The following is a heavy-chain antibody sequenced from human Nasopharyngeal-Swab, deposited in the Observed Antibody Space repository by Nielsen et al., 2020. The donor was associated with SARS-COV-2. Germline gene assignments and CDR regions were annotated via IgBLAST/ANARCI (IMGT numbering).Heavy chain of an antibody. J-gene: IGHJ6*03. D-gene: IGHD3-16*01. CDR2: INTNTGNP. Sequence: WARQAPGQGLEWMGWINTNTGNPTYAQGFTGRFVFSLDTSVSTAYLQISSLKAEDTAVYYCARGLDDYGGHYYYYYYMDVWGKGTTVTVSS. CDR3: ARGLDDYGGHYYYYYYMDV. V-gene: IGHV7-4-1*02.